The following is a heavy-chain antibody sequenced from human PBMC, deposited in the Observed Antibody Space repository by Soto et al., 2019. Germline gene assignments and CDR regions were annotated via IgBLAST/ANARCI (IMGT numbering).Heavy chain of an antibody. CDR3: ARVGGYSGYDPNPFDY. V-gene: IGHV4-59*01. J-gene: IGHJ4*02. Sequence: SGTLSLTCTVSGGSISSYYWIWIRQPPGKGLEWIGYIYYSGSTNYNPSLKSRVTISVDTSKNQFSLKLSSVTAADTAVYYCARVGGYSGYDPNPFDYWGQGTPVTVSS. CDR1: GGSISSYY. CDR2: IYYSGST. D-gene: IGHD5-12*01.